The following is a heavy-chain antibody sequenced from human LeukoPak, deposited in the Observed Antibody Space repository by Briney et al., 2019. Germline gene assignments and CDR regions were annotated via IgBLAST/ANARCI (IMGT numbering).Heavy chain of an antibody. CDR2: IYHSGST. J-gene: IGHJ4*02. V-gene: IGHV4-59*12. D-gene: IGHD5-24*01. CDR1: GGSISSYY. Sequence: SETLSLTCTVSGGSISSYYWSWIRQPPGKGLEWIGYIYHSGSTYYNPSLKSRVTISVDRSKNQFSLKLSSVTAADTAVYYCASLERDGYNKGDYWGQGTLVTVSS. CDR3: ASLERDGYNKGDY.